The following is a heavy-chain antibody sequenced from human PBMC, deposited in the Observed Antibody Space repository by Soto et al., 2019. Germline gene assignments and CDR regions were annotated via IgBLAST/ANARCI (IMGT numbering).Heavy chain of an antibody. D-gene: IGHD3-22*01. CDR3: AKDRGVYYYDSSGYY. V-gene: IGHV3-30*18. CDR1: GFTFSSYG. Sequence: PGGSLRLSCAASGFTFSSYGMHWVRQAPGKGLEWVAVISYDGSNKYYADSVKGRFTISRDNSKNTLYLQMNSLRAEDTAVYYCAKDRGVYYYDSSGYYWGQGTLVTVAS. CDR2: ISYDGSNK. J-gene: IGHJ4*02.